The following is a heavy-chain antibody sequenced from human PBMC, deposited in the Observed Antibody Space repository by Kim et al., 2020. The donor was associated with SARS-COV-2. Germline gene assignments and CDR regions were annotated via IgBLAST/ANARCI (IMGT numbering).Heavy chain of an antibody. V-gene: IGHV1-2*06. J-gene: IGHJ4*02. CDR3: ARASGSQNYENSLLTH. Sequence: ASVKVSCKASGYTFNDYYILWVRQAPGQGLEWMGRINPDNGGTNYEEKFQGRVTMTRDTSISTVYMDLSSLTSDDTAVYYCARASGSQNYENSLLTHWGQGTLVTVSS. D-gene: IGHD3-10*01. CDR1: GYTFNDYY. CDR2: INPDNGGT.